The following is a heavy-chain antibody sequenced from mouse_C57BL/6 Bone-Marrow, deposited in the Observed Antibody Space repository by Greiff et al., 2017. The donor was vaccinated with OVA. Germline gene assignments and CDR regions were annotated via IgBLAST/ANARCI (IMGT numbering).Heavy chain of an antibody. Sequence: QVQLQQPGAELVMPGASVKLSCKASGYTFTSYWMHWVKQRPGQGLEWIGEIDPSYSYTNYNQKFKGKSTLTVDKSSSTAYMQLSSLTSEDSAVYYCARENYSNLFAYWGQGTLVTVSA. J-gene: IGHJ3*01. D-gene: IGHD2-5*01. CDR1: GYTFTSYW. V-gene: IGHV1-69*01. CDR3: ARENYSNLFAY. CDR2: IDPSYSYT.